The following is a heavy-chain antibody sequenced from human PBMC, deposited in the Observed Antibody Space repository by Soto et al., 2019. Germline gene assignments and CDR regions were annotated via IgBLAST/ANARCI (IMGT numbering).Heavy chain of an antibody. Sequence: GGPLRLCCAASPFTIISYAVSSVRPAPGKGLEWVSAMSGSGGSTYYADSVKGRFTISRDNSKNTLYLQMNSLRAEDTAVYYCAKFWNKQVPRVLGDYWGQGTLVTVSS. J-gene: IGHJ4*02. D-gene: IGHD1-1*01. V-gene: IGHV3-23*01. CDR1: PFTIISYA. CDR2: MSGSGGST. CDR3: AKFWNKQVPRVLGDY.